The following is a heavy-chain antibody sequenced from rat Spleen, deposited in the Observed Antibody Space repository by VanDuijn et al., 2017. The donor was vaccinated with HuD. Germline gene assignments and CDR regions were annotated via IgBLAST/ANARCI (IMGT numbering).Heavy chain of an antibody. V-gene: IGHV2-30*01. Sequence: QVQLRESGPGLVQPSQTLSLTCTVSGFSLTSYNVHWVRQPTGKGLEWMGIIWTGGSTDYSSALKSRLSISRDTSKSQVFLKMNSLQTEDTATYYCARLSLGVDYWGQGVMVTVSS. CDR1: GFSLTSYN. D-gene: IGHD5-1*01. CDR2: IWTGGST. J-gene: IGHJ2*01. CDR3: ARLSLGVDY.